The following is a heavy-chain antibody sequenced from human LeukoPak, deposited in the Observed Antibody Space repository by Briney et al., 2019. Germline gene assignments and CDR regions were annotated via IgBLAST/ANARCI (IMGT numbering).Heavy chain of an antibody. D-gene: IGHD2-21*02. Sequence: PGGSLRLSCAASGFTFSSYSMNWVRQAPGKGLEWVSSISSSSSYIYYADSVKGRFTISRDNAKNSLYLQMNSLRAEDTAVYYCATIPIVVVTATSVWGQGTLVTVSS. J-gene: IGHJ4*02. CDR2: ISSSSSYI. V-gene: IGHV3-21*01. CDR3: ATIPIVVVTATSV. CDR1: GFTFSSYS.